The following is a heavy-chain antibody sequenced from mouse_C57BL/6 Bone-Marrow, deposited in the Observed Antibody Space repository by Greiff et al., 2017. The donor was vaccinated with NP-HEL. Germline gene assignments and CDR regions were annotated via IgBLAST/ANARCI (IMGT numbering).Heavy chain of an antibody. V-gene: IGHV14-4*01. CDR3: TTWGGVFAY. Sequence: VQLQQSGAELVRPGASVKLSCTASGFNIKDDYMHWVKQRPEQGLEWIGWIDPENGDTEYASKFQGKATITADTSSHTAYLPLSSLTSEDTAVYYWTTWGGVFAYGGQGTLVTVSA. CDR1: GFNIKDDY. CDR2: IDPENGDT. J-gene: IGHJ3*01.